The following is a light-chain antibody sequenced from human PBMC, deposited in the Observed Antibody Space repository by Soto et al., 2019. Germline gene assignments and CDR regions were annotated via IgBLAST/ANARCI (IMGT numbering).Light chain of an antibody. CDR2: DVR. J-gene: IGLJ3*02. CDR1: RSDVGGYNY. Sequence: QSALTQPRSVSGSTGQSVPISCTGTRSDVGGYNYVSWYQQHPDKAPKLIIYDVRERPSGVRHRFAASKSGNTASLTISGLEAEYEDDYYCCPYACSYTLWVFGERTK. V-gene: IGLV2-11*01. CDR3: CPYACSYTLWV.